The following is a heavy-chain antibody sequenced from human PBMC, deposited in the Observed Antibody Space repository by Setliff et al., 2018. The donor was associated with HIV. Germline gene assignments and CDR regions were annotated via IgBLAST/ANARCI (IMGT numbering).Heavy chain of an antibody. J-gene: IGHJ4*02. CDR2: INSDGSST. Sequence: GGSLRLSCAASGFTFSSYWMHWVRQAPGKGLVWVSRINSDGSSTSYGDSVKGRFTISRDNAKNSLYLQMNSLRAEDTAVYYCATDSSGYYLGGFDYWGQGTLVTVSS. CDR1: GFTFSSYW. V-gene: IGHV3-74*01. CDR3: ATDSSGYYLGGFDY. D-gene: IGHD3-22*01.